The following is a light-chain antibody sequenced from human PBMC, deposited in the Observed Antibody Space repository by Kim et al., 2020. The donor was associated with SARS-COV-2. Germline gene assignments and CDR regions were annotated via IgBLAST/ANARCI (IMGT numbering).Light chain of an antibody. CDR3: CSYAGSYTRWV. Sequence: QSALTQPRSVSGSPGQSVTISCTGTSSDVGGYNYVSWYQQHPGKGPKLMIYDVNKRPSGVPDRFSGSKSGNTASLTISGLQAEDEADYHCCSYAGSYTRWVFGGGTQLTVL. CDR2: DVN. V-gene: IGLV2-11*01. CDR1: SSDVGGYNY. J-gene: IGLJ3*02.